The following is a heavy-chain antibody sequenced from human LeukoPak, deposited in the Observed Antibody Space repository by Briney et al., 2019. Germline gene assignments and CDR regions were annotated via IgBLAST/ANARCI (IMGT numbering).Heavy chain of an antibody. Sequence: GGSLRLSCAASGFTFSSFEMNWVRQAPGKGLEWVSYISSSGSTIYYADSVTGRFTISRDNAKNSLYLQMNSLRAEDTAVYYCAREDSDIVVVTVHGERYFDYWGQGTLVTVSS. CDR1: GFTFSSFE. CDR3: AREDSDIVVVTVHGERYFDY. J-gene: IGHJ4*02. D-gene: IGHD2-21*02. CDR2: ISSSGSTI. V-gene: IGHV3-48*03.